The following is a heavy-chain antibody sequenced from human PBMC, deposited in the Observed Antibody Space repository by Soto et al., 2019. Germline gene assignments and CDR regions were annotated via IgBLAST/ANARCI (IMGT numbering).Heavy chain of an antibody. CDR1: SGGYS. V-gene: IGHV4-30-2*01. CDR3: ARATAFGGEGFDF. CDR2: FYHGGSP. Sequence: SGGYSWNWLRQPPGKGLEWIGYFYHGGSPDYNPSLKSRVTISIDWSKNQFSLRLTSVTAADTAVYYCARATAFGGEGFDFWGQGILVGVSS. J-gene: IGHJ4*02. D-gene: IGHD2-21*01.